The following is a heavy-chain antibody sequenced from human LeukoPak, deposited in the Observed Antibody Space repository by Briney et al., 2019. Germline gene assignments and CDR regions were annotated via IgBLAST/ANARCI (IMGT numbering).Heavy chain of an antibody. J-gene: IGHJ4*02. D-gene: IGHD4-17*01. CDR3: ARELASGTTVTKGLDH. Sequence: PSETLSLTCTVSGASISSDDYYWTWIRQPPGKGLEWIGYIYYSGNTYYNPSLKSRVTMSVDTSNNQFSLNLSSVTAADTAVYYCARELASGTTVTKGLDHWGQGTLVTVSS. CDR2: IYYSGNT. V-gene: IGHV4-30-4*01. CDR1: GASISSDDYY.